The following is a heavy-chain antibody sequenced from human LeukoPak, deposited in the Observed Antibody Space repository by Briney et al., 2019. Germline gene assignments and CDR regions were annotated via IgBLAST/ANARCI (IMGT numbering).Heavy chain of an antibody. D-gene: IGHD3/OR15-3a*01. Sequence: GGSLRLSCAASGFSISAYAMNWVRQAPGKGLEWVSVISVGGGSTTYADSVEGRFTISRDKSKNMLYLQMNSLRAEDTAIYYCAKVFRRGYDLLYYGLDVWGQGTTVTVSS. V-gene: IGHV3-23*01. J-gene: IGHJ6*02. CDR1: GFSISAYA. CDR3: AKVFRRGYDLLYYGLDV. CDR2: ISVGGGST.